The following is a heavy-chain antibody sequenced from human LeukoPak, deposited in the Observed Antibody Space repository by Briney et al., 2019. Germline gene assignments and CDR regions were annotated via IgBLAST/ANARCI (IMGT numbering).Heavy chain of an antibody. Sequence: SVEVSCKASGGTFSSYAISWVRQAPGQGLEWMGGIIPIFGTANYAQKFQGRVTITADESTSTAYMELSSLRSEDTAVYYCATLGYDFWSGYYIWFDPWGQGTLVTVSS. V-gene: IGHV1-69*13. CDR1: GGTFSSYA. J-gene: IGHJ5*02. CDR2: IIPIFGTA. CDR3: ATLGYDFWSGYYIWFDP. D-gene: IGHD3-3*01.